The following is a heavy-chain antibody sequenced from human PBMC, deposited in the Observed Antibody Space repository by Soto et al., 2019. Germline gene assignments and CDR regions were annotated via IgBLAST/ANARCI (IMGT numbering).Heavy chain of an antibody. V-gene: IGHV4-39*07. D-gene: IGHD5-18*01. CDR3: ARDSSGPGYSYGKFDY. CDR2: LDYSGTA. Sequence: SETLSLTCNVSGVSISSTSYNWGWIRQPPGKGLEWIGTLDYSGTAHYNPSLKSRINISADPSKNQVSLKLNSVTAADTAVYYCARDSSGPGYSYGKFDYWGQGALVTVSS. J-gene: IGHJ4*02. CDR1: GVSISSTSYN.